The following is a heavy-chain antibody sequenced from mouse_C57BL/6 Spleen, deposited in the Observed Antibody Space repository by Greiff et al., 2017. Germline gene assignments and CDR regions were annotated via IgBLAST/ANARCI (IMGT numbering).Heavy chain of an antibody. CDR2: INPNNGGT. CDR1: GYTFTDYN. V-gene: IGHV1-18*01. CDR3: ARRITTVVVDYFDY. Sequence: EVQLQQSGPELVKPGASVKIPCKASGYTFTDYNMDWVKQSHGKSLEWIGDINPNNGGTIYNQKFKGKATLTVDKSSSTAYMELRSLTSEDTAVYYCARRITTVVVDYFDYWGQGTTLTVSS. J-gene: IGHJ2*01. D-gene: IGHD1-1*01.